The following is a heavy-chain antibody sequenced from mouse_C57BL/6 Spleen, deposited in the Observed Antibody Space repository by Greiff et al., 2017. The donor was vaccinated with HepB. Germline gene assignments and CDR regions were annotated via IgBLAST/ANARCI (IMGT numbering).Heavy chain of an antibody. CDR1: GFTFSDYG. Sequence: EVKLVESGGGLVKPGGSLKLSCAASGFTFSDYGMHWVRQAPEKGLEWVAYISSGSSTIYYADTVKGRFPISRDNAKNTLFLQMTSLRSEDTAMYYCAGRAYYHEEYFDVWGTGTTVTVSS. CDR2: ISSGSSTI. V-gene: IGHV5-17*01. J-gene: IGHJ1*03. D-gene: IGHD1-1*01. CDR3: AGRAYYHEEYFDV.